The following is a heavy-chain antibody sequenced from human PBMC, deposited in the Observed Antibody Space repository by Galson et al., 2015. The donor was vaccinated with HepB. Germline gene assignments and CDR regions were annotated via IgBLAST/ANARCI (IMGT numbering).Heavy chain of an antibody. Sequence: SLRLSCAASGFSFSTYAMAWVRQAPGRGLEWVSLISGSGGTTYYAASVKGRFTVSRDNSKNTLHLQMNSLTAADTAVYYCASAYYYHDISGFYTFYFDSWGRGTLVTVSS. V-gene: IGHV3-23*01. CDR1: GFSFSTYA. CDR3: ASAYYYHDISGFYTFYFDS. CDR2: ISGSGGTT. J-gene: IGHJ4*02. D-gene: IGHD3-22*01.